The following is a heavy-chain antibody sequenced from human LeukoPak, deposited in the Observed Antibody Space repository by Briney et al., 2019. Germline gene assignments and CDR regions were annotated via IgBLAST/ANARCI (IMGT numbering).Heavy chain of an antibody. D-gene: IGHD1-26*01. Sequence: ASVKVSCKASGGAFSSYAISWVRQAPGQGLEWMGWISAYNGNTNYAQKLQGRVTMTTDTSTSTAYMELRSLRSDDTAVYYCARGEVVGATLGGRADYWGQGTLVTVSS. CDR3: ARGEVVGATLGGRADY. V-gene: IGHV1-18*01. CDR2: ISAYNGNT. J-gene: IGHJ4*02. CDR1: GGAFSSYA.